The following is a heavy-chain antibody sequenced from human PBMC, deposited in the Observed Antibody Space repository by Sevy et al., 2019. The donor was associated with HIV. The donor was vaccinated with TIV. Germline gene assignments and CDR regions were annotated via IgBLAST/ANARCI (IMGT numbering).Heavy chain of an antibody. D-gene: IGHD4-17*01. CDR2: ISGSGGST. J-gene: IGHJ4*02. CDR1: GFTFSSYS. CDR3: AKDLVRGTTRGFDY. V-gene: IGHV3-23*01. Sequence: GGSLRLSCAASGFTFSSYSMSWVRQAPGKGLEWVSAISGSGGSTYYADSVKGRFTISRDNSKNTLYLQMNSLRAEDTAVYYCAKDLVRGTTRGFDYWGQGTLVTVSS.